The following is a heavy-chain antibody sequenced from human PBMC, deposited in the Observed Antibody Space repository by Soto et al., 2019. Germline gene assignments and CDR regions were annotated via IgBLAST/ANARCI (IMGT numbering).Heavy chain of an antibody. V-gene: IGHV3-23*01. CDR1: GFTFSSYA. CDR2: ISGSGGST. CDR3: AKARGGLVATTYFYY. D-gene: IGHD5-12*01. J-gene: IGHJ4*02. Sequence: EVQLLESGGGLVQPGGSLRLSCAASGFTFSSYAMSWVRQAPGKGLEWVSAISGSGGSTYYADSVKGRFTISRDNSKNTVYLQVNSLRREDTAVYYCAKARGGLVATTYFYYLGQGTLVTVSS.